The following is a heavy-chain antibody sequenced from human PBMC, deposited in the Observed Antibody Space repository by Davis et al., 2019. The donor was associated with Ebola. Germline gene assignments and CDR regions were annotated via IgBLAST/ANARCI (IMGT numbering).Heavy chain of an antibody. CDR1: GFTFSSYS. V-gene: IGHV3-20*04. J-gene: IGHJ3*02. CDR2: INWNGGST. D-gene: IGHD2-2*01. Sequence: GGSLRLSCAASGFTFSSYSMNWVRQAPGKGLEWVSGINWNGGSTGYADSVRGRFTISRDNARNSLFLQMNSLRAEDTAVYYCARCRRVVPAAIGWWNAFDIWGQGTMVTVSS. CDR3: ARCRRVVPAAIGWWNAFDI.